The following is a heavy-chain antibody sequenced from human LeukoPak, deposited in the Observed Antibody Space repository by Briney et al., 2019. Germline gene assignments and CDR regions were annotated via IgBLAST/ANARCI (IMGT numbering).Heavy chain of an antibody. Sequence: SETLSLTCTVSGYSISSGYYWGWIRQPPGKGLEWIGSIYHSGSTYYNPSLKSRVTISVDTSKNQFSLKLSSVTAADTAVYYCARETIVVVPAAHFDPWGQGTLVTVSS. CDR3: ARETIVVVPAAHFDP. D-gene: IGHD2-2*01. V-gene: IGHV4-38-2*02. J-gene: IGHJ5*02. CDR1: GYSISSGYY. CDR2: IYHSGST.